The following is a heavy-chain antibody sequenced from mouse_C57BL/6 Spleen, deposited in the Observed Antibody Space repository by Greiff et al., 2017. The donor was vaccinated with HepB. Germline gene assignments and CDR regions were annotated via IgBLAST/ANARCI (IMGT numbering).Heavy chain of an antibody. D-gene: IGHD2-5*01. V-gene: IGHV5-6*01. J-gene: IGHJ2*01. Sequence: EVQVVESGGDLVKPGGSLKLSCAASGFTFSSYGMSWVRQTPDKRLEWVATISSGGSYTYYPDSVKGRFTISRDNAKNTLYLQMSSLKSEDTAMYYCASSYYSNYPYFDYWGQGTTLTVSS. CDR1: GFTFSSYG. CDR2: ISSGGSYT. CDR3: ASSYYSNYPYFDY.